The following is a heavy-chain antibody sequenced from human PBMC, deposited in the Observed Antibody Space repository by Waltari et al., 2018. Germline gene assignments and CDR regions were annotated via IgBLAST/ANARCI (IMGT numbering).Heavy chain of an antibody. Sequence: EVQLLESGGGLVQPGGSLRLSCAASGFTFIIYAMTWVRQAPGKGLEWVSIIYSGGSNAYYADSVKGRFTISRDNSKNTLYLQMNSLRAEDTAVYYCAKMCGSDCFYFDYWGQGTLVTVSS. J-gene: IGHJ4*02. D-gene: IGHD2-21*01. V-gene: IGHV3-23*03. CDR3: AKMCGSDCFYFDY. CDR1: GFTFIIYA. CDR2: IYSGGSNA.